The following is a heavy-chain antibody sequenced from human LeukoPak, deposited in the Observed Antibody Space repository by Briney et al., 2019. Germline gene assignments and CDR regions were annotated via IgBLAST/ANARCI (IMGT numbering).Heavy chain of an antibody. CDR2: INPNSGGT. V-gene: IGHV1-2*06. CDR3: ARGGYCSSTSCLPYYYYGMDV. CDR1: GYTFTGYY. Sequence: ASVKVSCKASGYTFTGYYMHWVRQAPGQGLEWMGRINPNSGGTNYAQKFQGRVTMTRDTSISTAYMELSRLRSDDTAVYYCARGGYCSSTSCLPYYYYGMDVWGQGTTVTVSS. D-gene: IGHD2-2*01. J-gene: IGHJ6*02.